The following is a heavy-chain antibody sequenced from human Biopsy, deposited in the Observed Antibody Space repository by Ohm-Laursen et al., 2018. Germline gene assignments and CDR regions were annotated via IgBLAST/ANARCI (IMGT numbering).Heavy chain of an antibody. D-gene: IGHD6-19*01. V-gene: IGHV3-48*03. CDR1: GFAFNLYE. CDR3: ARDYPSYSSVWYREPIIHC. Sequence: SLRLSCTASGFAFNLYEMNWVRQAPGKGLEWVSYISSSGSTIHYADSVKGRFTISRDNAKNSLYLQMNSLRAEDTAVYYCARDYPSYSSVWYREPIIHCWGQGTLVTASS. CDR2: ISSSGSTI. J-gene: IGHJ4*02.